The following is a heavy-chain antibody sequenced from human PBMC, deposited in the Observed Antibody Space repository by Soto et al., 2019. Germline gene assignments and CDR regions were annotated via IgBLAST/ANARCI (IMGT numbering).Heavy chain of an antibody. CDR2: ISANTGDT. CDR3: ATDKGDFTFGP. J-gene: IGHJ5*02. Sequence: QVQLAQSGAEVKKPGASVTVSCKASGYSFSTNGVSWVRQVPGQDLEWMGWISANTGDTLYAEKFEDRITLTADTPTTTAYMELRSLRPDDTATYFCATDKGDFTFGPWGQGTLITVSS. V-gene: IGHV1-18*04. CDR1: GYSFSTNG. D-gene: IGHD3-3*01.